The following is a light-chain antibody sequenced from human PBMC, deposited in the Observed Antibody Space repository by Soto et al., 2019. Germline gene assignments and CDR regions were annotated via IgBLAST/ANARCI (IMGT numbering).Light chain of an antibody. CDR1: QGITNY. J-gene: IGKJ4*01. Sequence: DIQMTQSPSSLSASVGDRVTITCRASQGITNYLAWYQQKPGKVPKLLIYVASTLQSGVPSRFSGTGSGTDFTLIISNLQPEDVATYYCQKCDSAPLTFGGGTKVDIK. V-gene: IGKV1-27*01. CDR2: VAS. CDR3: QKCDSAPLT.